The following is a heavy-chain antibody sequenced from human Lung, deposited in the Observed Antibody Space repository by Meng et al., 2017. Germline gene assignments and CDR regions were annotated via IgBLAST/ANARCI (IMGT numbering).Heavy chain of an antibody. J-gene: IGHJ4*02. Sequence: GGSLRLSCAASGFMFSNSWMSWVRQAPGRGLEWVAKIGQDGSEKYYVDSVKGRFTVSRDNARNSLYLQLSSLRAEDTAVYYCARLEFGGYDRTFDHWGQGSLVTVSS. V-gene: IGHV3-7*01. CDR1: GFMFSNSW. D-gene: IGHD5-12*01. CDR2: IGQDGSEK. CDR3: ARLEFGGYDRTFDH.